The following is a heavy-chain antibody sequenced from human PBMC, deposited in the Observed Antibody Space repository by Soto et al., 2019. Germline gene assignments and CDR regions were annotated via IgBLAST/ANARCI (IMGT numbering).Heavy chain of an antibody. CDR1: GGSISSGGYY. CDR3: ARSLGYCTNGVCYLDAFDI. J-gene: IGHJ3*02. Sequence: SETLSLTCTVSGGSISSGGYYWSWIRQHPGKGQEWIGYIYYSGSTYYNPSLKSRVTISVDTSKNQFSLKLSSVTAADTAVYYCARSLGYCTNGVCYLDAFDIWGQGTMVTVSS. V-gene: IGHV4-31*03. CDR2: IYYSGST. D-gene: IGHD2-8*01.